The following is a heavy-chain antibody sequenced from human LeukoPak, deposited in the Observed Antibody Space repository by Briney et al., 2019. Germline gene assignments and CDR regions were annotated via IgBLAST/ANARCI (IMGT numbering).Heavy chain of an antibody. Sequence: SETLSLTCTVSGGSISSGRNYWTWIRQPAGKGLEWIGRIYIFSGSTNYNPSLKSRVTISVDTSKNQFSLKLSSVTAADTAVYYCARQGYYDYVWGSYRPGYYYYMDVWGKETTVTISS. CDR1: GGSISSGRNY. J-gene: IGHJ6*03. D-gene: IGHD3-16*02. V-gene: IGHV4-61*02. CDR3: ARQGYYDYVWGSYRPGYYYYMDV. CDR2: IYIFSGST.